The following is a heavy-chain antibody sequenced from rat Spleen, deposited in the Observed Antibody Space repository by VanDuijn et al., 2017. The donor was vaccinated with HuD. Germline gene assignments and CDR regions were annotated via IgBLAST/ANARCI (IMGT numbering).Heavy chain of an antibody. CDR2: ITNASGRT. CDR1: GFAYSDYV. Sequence: EVQLVESGGGLVQPGRSLKLSCAASGFAYSDYVMAWVRQAPGKGLEWVASITNASGRTYYPDSVKGRFTISRDTAQNTLYLQMNSLRSEDTAIYYCARPTTGIPFNYWGQGVMVTVSS. V-gene: IGHV5S13*01. D-gene: IGHD1-9*01. CDR3: ARPTTGIPFNY. J-gene: IGHJ2*01.